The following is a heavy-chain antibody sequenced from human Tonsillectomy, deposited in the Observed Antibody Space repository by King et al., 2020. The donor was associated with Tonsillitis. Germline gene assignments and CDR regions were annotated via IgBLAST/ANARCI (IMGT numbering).Heavy chain of an antibody. V-gene: IGHV3-48*01. D-gene: IGHD4-17*01. CDR1: GFTFSTYS. CDR3: ARARGLRLLYYFDY. Sequence: VQLVESGGGLVQPGGSLRLSCAASGFTFSTYSMNWVRQAPGKGLEWVSYISSSSGTIYYADSVKGRFTISRDNAKTSLYLQMNSLRAEDTAVYYCARARGLRLLYYFDYWGQGTLVTVSS. J-gene: IGHJ4*02. CDR2: ISSSSGTI.